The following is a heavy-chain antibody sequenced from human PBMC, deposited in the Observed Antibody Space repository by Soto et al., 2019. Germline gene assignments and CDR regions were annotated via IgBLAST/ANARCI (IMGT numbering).Heavy chain of an antibody. D-gene: IGHD2-15*01. Sequence: EVQLVESGGGLVQPGGSLRLSCAASGFTFSNYWMHWVRQVPGKGLVWVSRINEDGTYRSYADFAKGRFTISRDNAKNKVYLQMNSLSAEDTAVYYCARDVTPALTPGDDFDYWGQGTLVAVSS. CDR3: ARDVTPALTPGDDFDY. J-gene: IGHJ4*02. CDR2: INEDGTYR. CDR1: GFTFSNYW. V-gene: IGHV3-74*01.